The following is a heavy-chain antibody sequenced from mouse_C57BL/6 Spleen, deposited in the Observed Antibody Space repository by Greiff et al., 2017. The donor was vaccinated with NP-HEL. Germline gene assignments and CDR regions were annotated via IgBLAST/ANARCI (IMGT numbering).Heavy chain of an antibody. D-gene: IGHD2-12*01. CDR1: GYTFTSYG. J-gene: IGHJ2*01. CDR2: INPDSGGT. CDR3: ARVDYNYDEVDD. Sequence: QVQLQQSGAELVKPGASVTLSCKASGYTFTSYGMPWVKQTPVHGLEWIGTINPDSGGTDYNQKFKGKATLTADKSSSTAYMQLGSLTSEDSAVYYCARVDYNYDEVDDWGQGTTLTVSS. V-gene: IGHV1-15*01.